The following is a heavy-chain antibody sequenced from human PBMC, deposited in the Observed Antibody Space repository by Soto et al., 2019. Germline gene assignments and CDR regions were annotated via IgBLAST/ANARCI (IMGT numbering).Heavy chain of an antibody. J-gene: IGHJ5*02. V-gene: IGHV1-2*02. CDR1: GYTFTGYY. D-gene: IGHD1-26*01. Sequence: QVQLVQSGAEVKKPGASVKVSCKASGYTFTGYYMHWVRQAPGQGLEWMGWINPNSGGTNYAQKLQGRVTMTRDTSISTAYMELSRLRSDDTAVYYCARESGGGSYFISRAWGQGTLVTVSS. CDR3: ARESGGGSYFISRA. CDR2: INPNSGGT.